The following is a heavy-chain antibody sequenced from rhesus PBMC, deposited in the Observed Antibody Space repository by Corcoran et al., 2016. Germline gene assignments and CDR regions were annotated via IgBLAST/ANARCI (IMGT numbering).Heavy chain of an antibody. CDR1: GGSISSPY. Sequence: QVQLQESGPGLVKPSETLSLTCAVSGGSISSPYWRWIRPPPWQGWAWIGRISGSGGSTDYNPSLKSRVTISTDTSKNQFSLKLSSVTAADTAVYYCARDGAVLQYLDWLLFDDWGQGVLVTVSS. J-gene: IGHJ4*01. CDR2: ISGSGGST. D-gene: IGHD3-3*01. CDR3: ARDGAVLQYLDWLLFDD. V-gene: IGHV4-160*01.